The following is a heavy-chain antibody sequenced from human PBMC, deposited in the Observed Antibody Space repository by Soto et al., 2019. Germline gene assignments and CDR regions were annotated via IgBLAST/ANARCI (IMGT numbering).Heavy chain of an antibody. D-gene: IGHD4-4*01. J-gene: IGHJ6*03. V-gene: IGHV1-3*01. CDR3: ARGKTVTTDYYYYMDV. CDR2: INAGNGNT. Sequence: ASVKVSCKASGYTFTSYAMHWVRQAPGQRLEWMGWINAGNGNTKYSQKFQGRVTITRDTSASTAYMELSSLRSEDTAVYYCARGKTVTTDYYYYMDVWGKGTTVTVSS. CDR1: GYTFTSYA.